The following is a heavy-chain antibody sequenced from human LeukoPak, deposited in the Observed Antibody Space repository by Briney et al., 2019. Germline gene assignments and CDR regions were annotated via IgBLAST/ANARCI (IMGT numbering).Heavy chain of an antibody. D-gene: IGHD2-15*01. V-gene: IGHV4-59*02. CDR3: ASTSGYCSGGNCYSAFDY. CDR1: GGXVSTYY. CDR2: IYYSGRT. J-gene: IGHJ4*02. Sequence: SETLSLTCSVSGGXVSTYYWHWIRQPPGKGLEWIGGIYYSGRTNYNPSLKSRLTISGDTSNNQFYLKLSSVTAADTAVYYCASTSGYCSGGNCYSAFDYWGQGTLVTVSS.